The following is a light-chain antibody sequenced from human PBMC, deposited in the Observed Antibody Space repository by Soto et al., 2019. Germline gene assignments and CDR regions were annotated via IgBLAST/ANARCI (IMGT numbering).Light chain of an antibody. V-gene: IGKV1-5*03. Sequence: DIQITQSPSTLSASIGDRVTITCRASQSINTWLAWYQQKPGKAPNLLIYKASTLESGVPSSFSGSGSGTEFTLTIGCLQLDDFATYYCQHYNSYSEFTFGPGTKVDIK. CDR3: QHYNSYSEFT. CDR1: QSINTW. CDR2: KAS. J-gene: IGKJ3*01.